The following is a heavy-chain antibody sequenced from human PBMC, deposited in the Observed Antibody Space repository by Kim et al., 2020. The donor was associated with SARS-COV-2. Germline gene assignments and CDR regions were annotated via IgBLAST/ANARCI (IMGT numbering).Heavy chain of an antibody. CDR1: GYTFTGYY. CDR2: INPNSGGT. V-gene: IGHV1-2*06. CDR3: ARDERVIAVAGARNWFDP. D-gene: IGHD6-19*01. Sequence: ASVKVSCKASGYTFTGYYMHWVRQAPGQGLEWMGRINPNSGGTNYAQKFQGRVTMTRDTSISTAYMELSRLRSDDTAVYYCARDERVIAVAGARNWFDPWGQGTLVTVSS. J-gene: IGHJ5*02.